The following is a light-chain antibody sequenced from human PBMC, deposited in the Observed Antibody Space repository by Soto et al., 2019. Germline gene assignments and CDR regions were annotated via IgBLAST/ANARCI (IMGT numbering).Light chain of an antibody. J-gene: IGKJ2*01. CDR2: DAS. CDR3: QQRSSWPRT. CDR1: QSVSSY. Sequence: EIVLTQSPATLSLSPGERATLSSRASQSVSSYLAWYQQKPGQTPSLLIYDASNRATGIPARFSGSGSGTDFTLTISSLETEDFAVYYCQQRSSWPRTFGQGTNLEIK. V-gene: IGKV3-11*01.